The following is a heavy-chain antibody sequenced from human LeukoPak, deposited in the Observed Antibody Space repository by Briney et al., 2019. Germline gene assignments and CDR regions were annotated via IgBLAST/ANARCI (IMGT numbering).Heavy chain of an antibody. V-gene: IGHV3-74*01. J-gene: IGHJ4*02. Sequence: GSLRLSCAASGFTFSSYWMHWVRQAPGKGLVWVSRINSDGSSTSYADSVKGRFTISRDNAKNTLYLQMNSLRAEDTAVYYCAKGRIGFDGYNPPDFDYWGQGTLVTVSS. D-gene: IGHD5-24*01. CDR1: GFTFSSYW. CDR2: INSDGSST. CDR3: AKGRIGFDGYNPPDFDY.